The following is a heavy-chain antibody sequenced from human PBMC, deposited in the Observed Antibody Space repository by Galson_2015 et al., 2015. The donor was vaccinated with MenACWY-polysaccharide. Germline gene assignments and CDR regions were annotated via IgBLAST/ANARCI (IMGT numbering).Heavy chain of an antibody. Sequence: SLRLSCAASGFTFSRYGMNWVRQAPGKGLGWVSGISGSGGGTHYADSVKGRFTISRDISKNTLYLEMNSLRAEDTAVYYCAKAWAARGYYGYNYMDVWGEGTTVTVSS. CDR1: GFTFSRYG. CDR3: AKAWAARGYYGYNYMDV. J-gene: IGHJ6*03. D-gene: IGHD6-6*01. V-gene: IGHV3-23*01. CDR2: ISGSGGGT.